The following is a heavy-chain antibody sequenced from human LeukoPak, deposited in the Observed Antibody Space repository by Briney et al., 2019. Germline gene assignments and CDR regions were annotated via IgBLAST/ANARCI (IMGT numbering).Heavy chain of an antibody. D-gene: IGHD5-12*01. CDR2: MKQDGSEK. J-gene: IGHJ4*02. Sequence: GGSLRLSCAASGLTFSSYWMNWVRQAPGKGLEWVANMKQDGSEKYYVDSVEGRFTISRDNAKNSLYLQMNSLGDEDTAVYYCARDLGHSGYDLYDYWGQGTLVTVSS. CDR3: ARDLGHSGYDLYDY. CDR1: GLTFSSYW. V-gene: IGHV3-7*01.